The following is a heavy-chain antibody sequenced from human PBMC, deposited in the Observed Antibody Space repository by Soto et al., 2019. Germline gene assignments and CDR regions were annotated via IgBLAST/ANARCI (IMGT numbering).Heavy chain of an antibody. J-gene: IGHJ5*02. D-gene: IGHD2-2*01. CDR3: ANVGGTTSSNWFDP. Sequence: QVQLVQSGAEVKKPGSSVKLSCKASGGPFSSYHISWVRQAPGQGLEWVGWIITILGRANNAQHFQGRVTITADTSTNTAYMELSSLTSDDTAVYYCANVGGTTSSNWFDPSGDGTMVTVSS. CDR2: IITILGRA. V-gene: IGHV1-69*02. CDR1: GGPFSSYH.